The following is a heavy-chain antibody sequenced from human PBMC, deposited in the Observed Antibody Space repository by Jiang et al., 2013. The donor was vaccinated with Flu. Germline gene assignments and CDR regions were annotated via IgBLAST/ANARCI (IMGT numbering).Heavy chain of an antibody. CDR1: GGTFRSYT. CDR3: AMPPRTSCTSGVCSAPFFGY. CDR2: IIPNVRIT. Sequence: GAEVKKPGSSVKVSCKASGGTFRSYTIHWVRQAPGQGLEWMGRIIPNVRITDYAQKFQDRVAITADKFTSMVYMELSSLRSEDTAVYYCAMPPRTSCTSGVCSAPFFGYWGQGTLVT. D-gene: IGHD2-8*01. J-gene: IGHJ4*02. V-gene: IGHV1-69*02.